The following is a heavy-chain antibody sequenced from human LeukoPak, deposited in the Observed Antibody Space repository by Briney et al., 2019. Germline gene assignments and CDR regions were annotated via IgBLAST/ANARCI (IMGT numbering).Heavy chain of an antibody. Sequence: GRSLRLSCAAPGFTFDDYAMHWVRQAPGKGLEWVSGISWNSGSIGYADSVKGRFTISRDNAKNSLYLQMNSLRAEDTALYYCAKGLGTIFGVVGYWGQGTLVTVSS. V-gene: IGHV3-9*01. CDR1: GFTFDDYA. D-gene: IGHD3-3*01. J-gene: IGHJ4*02. CDR2: ISWNSGSI. CDR3: AKGLGTIFGVVGY.